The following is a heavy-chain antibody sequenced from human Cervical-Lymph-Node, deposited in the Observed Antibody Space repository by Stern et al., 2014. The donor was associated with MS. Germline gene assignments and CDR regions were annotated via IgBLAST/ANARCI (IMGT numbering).Heavy chain of an antibody. CDR1: GGTFSSYA. V-gene: IGHV1-69*01. CDR2: IIPIFGTA. CDR3: ARVTPYYDSSGYYNDAFDI. Sequence: DQLVESGAEVKKPGSSVKVSCKASGGTFSSYAISWVRQAPGQGLEWMGGIIPIFGTANYAQKFQGRVTITADESTSTAYMELSSLRSEDTAVYYCARVTPYYDSSGYYNDAFDIWGQGTMVTVSS. J-gene: IGHJ3*02. D-gene: IGHD3-22*01.